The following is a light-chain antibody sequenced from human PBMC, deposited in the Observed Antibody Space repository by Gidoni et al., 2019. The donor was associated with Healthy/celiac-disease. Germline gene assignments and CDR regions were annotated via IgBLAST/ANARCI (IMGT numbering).Light chain of an antibody. J-gene: IGKJ4*01. CDR1: QSVSSSY. CDR2: GAS. V-gene: IGKV3-20*01. CDR3: QQYGSSSFFT. Sequence: EIVLTQSPGTLSLSPGERATLSCRASQSVSSSYLAWYQQKPGQAPRLLIYGASSRATGIPDRFSGSGSGTDFTLTISRLEPEDFAVYYCQQYGSSSFFTFXGXTKVEIK.